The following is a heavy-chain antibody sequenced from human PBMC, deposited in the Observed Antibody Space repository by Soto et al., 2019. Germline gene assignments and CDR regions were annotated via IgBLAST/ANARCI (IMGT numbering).Heavy chain of an antibody. D-gene: IGHD3-16*01. CDR3: ARNVKGLVWRYYYGMEV. J-gene: IGHJ6*02. Sequence: SETLSLTCTVSGGSVSSGNYYWSWIRQPPRTGLDWIGSLYDSGSTDYHPTLKSRVSISVDTSKNQFSLKLSSVTAADMAVYYCARNVKGLVWRYYYGMEVWGQGTTVTVSS. CDR2: LYDSGST. V-gene: IGHV4-61*01. CDR1: GGSVSSGNYY.